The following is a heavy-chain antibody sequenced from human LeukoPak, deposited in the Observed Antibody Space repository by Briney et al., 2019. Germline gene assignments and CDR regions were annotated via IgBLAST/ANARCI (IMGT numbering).Heavy chain of an antibody. CDR2: ISSSGSTI. Sequence: QPGGSLRLSCAASGFTFSSYEMNWVRQAPGKGLEWVSYISSSGSTIYYADSMKGRFTISRDNAKNSLYLQMNSLRAEDTAVYYCARDRSIAAAGNVEDYWDQGTLVTVSS. V-gene: IGHV3-48*03. CDR3: ARDRSIAAAGNVEDY. CDR1: GFTFSSYE. J-gene: IGHJ4*02. D-gene: IGHD6-13*01.